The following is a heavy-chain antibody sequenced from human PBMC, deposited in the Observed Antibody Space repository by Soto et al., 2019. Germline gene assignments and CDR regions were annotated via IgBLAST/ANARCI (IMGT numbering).Heavy chain of an antibody. Sequence: GGSLRLSCAASGFTFSGSAMHWVRQASGKGLEWVGRIRSKANSYATAYAASVKGRFTISRDDSKNTAYLQMNSLKTEDTAVYYCTIPRGAGRFDPWGQGTLVTVSS. V-gene: IGHV3-73*01. D-gene: IGHD1-26*01. CDR1: GFTFSGSA. CDR2: IRSKANSYAT. CDR3: TIPRGAGRFDP. J-gene: IGHJ5*02.